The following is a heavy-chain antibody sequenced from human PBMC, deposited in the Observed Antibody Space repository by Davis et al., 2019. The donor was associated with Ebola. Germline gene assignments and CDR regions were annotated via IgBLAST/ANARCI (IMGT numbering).Heavy chain of an antibody. CDR3: ARDGNYGSGSYSY. V-gene: IGHV4-34*09. CDR2: IYYSGST. Sequence: SETLSLTCAVYGESFSGYYWSWIRQPPGKGLEWIGTIYYSGSTYYNPSLKSRVTISVDTSKNQFSLKLSSVTAADTAVYYCARDGNYGSGSYSYWGQGTLVTVSS. D-gene: IGHD3-10*01. CDR1: GESFSGYY. J-gene: IGHJ4*02.